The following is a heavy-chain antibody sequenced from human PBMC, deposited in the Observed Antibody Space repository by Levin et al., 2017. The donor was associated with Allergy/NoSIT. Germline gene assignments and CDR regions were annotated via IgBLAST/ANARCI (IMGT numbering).Heavy chain of an antibody. D-gene: IGHD3-3*01. CDR3: AKDGKGYYDLWSAYTV. J-gene: IGHJ4*02. CDR2: ISGSGGST. CDR1: GFTFSSYA. V-gene: IGHV3-23*01. Sequence: SCVGSGFTFSSYAMNWVRQAPGKGLEWVSGISGSGGSTYYADSVKGRLTISRDNSKNTLYLQMNSLRAEDTAVYYCAKDGKGYYDLWSAYTVWGQGTLVTVSS.